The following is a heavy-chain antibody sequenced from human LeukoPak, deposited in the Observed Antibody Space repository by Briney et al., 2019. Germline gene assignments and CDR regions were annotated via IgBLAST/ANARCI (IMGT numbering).Heavy chain of an antibody. V-gene: IGHV3-74*01. Sequence: GGSLRLSCVASGFTFSSYWMHWVRQALGKGLVWVSRIGGDGSSTSYADSVKGRFTISRDNAKNTLYLQMNSLRAEDTAVYYCARSDYFDYWGQGTLVTVSS. CDR3: ARSDYFDY. J-gene: IGHJ4*02. CDR1: GFTFSSYW. CDR2: IGGDGSST.